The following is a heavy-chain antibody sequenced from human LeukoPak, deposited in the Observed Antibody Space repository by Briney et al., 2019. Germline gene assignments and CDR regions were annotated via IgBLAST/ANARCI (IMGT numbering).Heavy chain of an antibody. CDR1: GVSISSYY. CDR2: IYTSGST. CDR3: ARGATVFGVVPYFDY. Sequence: SETLSLTCTVSGVSISSYYWSWIRQPAGKGLEWIGRIYTSGSTNYNPSLKSRVTISVDKSKNQFSLKLSSVTAADTAVYYCARGATVFGVVPYFDYWGQGTLVTVSS. D-gene: IGHD3-3*01. V-gene: IGHV4-4*07. J-gene: IGHJ4*02.